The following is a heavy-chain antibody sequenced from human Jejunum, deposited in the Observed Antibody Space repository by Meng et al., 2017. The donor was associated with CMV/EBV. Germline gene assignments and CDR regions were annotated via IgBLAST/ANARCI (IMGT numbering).Heavy chain of an antibody. CDR3: ARGVYYESSGYSLEY. D-gene: IGHD3-22*01. Sequence: SGFTFSSYGRTWVRQAPGKGLEWISTLSGSGVTTSYADSVKGRFTISRDNSKNTLYLQMNSLRGEDTAVYYCARGVYYESSGYSLEYWGQGTLVTVSS. CDR2: LSGSGVTT. J-gene: IGHJ4*02. V-gene: IGHV3-23*01. CDR1: GFTFSSYG.